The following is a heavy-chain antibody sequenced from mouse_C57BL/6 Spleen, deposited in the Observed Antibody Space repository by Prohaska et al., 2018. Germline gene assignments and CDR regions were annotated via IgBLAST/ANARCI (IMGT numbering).Heavy chain of an antibody. V-gene: IGHV1-69*01. J-gene: IGHJ2*01. CDR1: GYTFNSYW. Sequence: QVQLQQPGAELVMPGASVKLSCKASGYTFNSYWMHWVKQRPGQGLEWIGEIVSSDSYTNYNQKFKGKATLTVDKSASTAYMQLSSLTSEDSAVYYCARGRGLYYFDYWGQGTTLTVSS. D-gene: IGHD3-3*01. CDR2: IVSSDSYT. CDR3: ARGRGLYYFDY.